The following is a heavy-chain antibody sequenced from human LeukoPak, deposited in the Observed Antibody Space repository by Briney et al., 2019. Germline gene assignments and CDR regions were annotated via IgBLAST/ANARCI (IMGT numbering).Heavy chain of an antibody. V-gene: IGHV4-59*01. CDR2: IYYSGST. Sequence: PSETLSLTCTVSGGSISSYYWSWIRQPPGKGLEWIGYIYYSGSTNYNPSLKSRVTISVDTSKNQFSLKLSSVTAADTAVYYCARGIAARFRYFDLWGRGTLVTVSS. J-gene: IGHJ2*01. D-gene: IGHD6-6*01. CDR1: GGSISSYY. CDR3: ARGIAARFRYFDL.